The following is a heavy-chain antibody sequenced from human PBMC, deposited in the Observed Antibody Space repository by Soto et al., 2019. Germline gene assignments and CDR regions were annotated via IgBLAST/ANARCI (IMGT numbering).Heavy chain of an antibody. CDR3: AQKVGDSYGGYFEY. CDR1: GFTFSNYA. D-gene: IGHD5-18*01. Sequence: QPGGSLRLSCAASGFTFSNYAMAWVRQAPGKGLECVSPISDTGSNTYYAESVKGRFTVSIDNSKNTLYLQMNGLRAVDTAVYYCAQKVGDSYGGYFEYWGQGTLVTVSS. V-gene: IGHV3-23*01. CDR2: ISDTGSNT. J-gene: IGHJ4*02.